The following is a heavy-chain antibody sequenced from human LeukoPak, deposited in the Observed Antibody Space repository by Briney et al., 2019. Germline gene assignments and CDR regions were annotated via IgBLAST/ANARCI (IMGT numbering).Heavy chain of an antibody. CDR2: ISVYSGKA. Sequence: GASVKVSCKPSDYQFRESGFTAVRQVPGQGFEWMGWISVYSGKAEYAQKFQGRVTMTTDSSTTTAYMELRTLRFDDTAVYYCARAETDQDFWSTYIRAWFDPWGRGTMVTVSS. CDR1: DYQFRESG. J-gene: IGHJ5*02. CDR3: ARAETDQDFWSTYIRAWFDP. D-gene: IGHD3-3*01. V-gene: IGHV1-18*01.